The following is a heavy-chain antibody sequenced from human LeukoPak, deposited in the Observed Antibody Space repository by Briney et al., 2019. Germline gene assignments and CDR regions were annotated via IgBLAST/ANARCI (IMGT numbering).Heavy chain of an antibody. V-gene: IGHV4-38-2*02. CDR1: GYSITSGYY. CDR3: ASGYYDSRGYLNRAFDI. D-gene: IGHD3-22*01. CDR2: IHHSGNT. J-gene: IGHJ3*02. Sequence: SETLSLTCTVSGYSITSGYYWDWIRQPPGKGLEWIGSIHHSGNTDHNPSLKSRVTISVDTSKNQFSLKMRSVTAADTAVYYCASGYYDSRGYLNRAFDIWGQGTMVTVSS.